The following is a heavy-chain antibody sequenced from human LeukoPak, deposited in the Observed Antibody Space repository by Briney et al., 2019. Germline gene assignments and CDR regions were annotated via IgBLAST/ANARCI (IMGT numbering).Heavy chain of an antibody. Sequence: GGSLRLSCTASGFSFSSYAMHWVRQAPGKGLEWVAVILYDGSTKYYADSVKGRFTLSRDNSKNTVSLQMNSLRREDTAVYYCARAEDSTSWLFDHWGQGTLVTVSS. J-gene: IGHJ4*02. CDR2: ILYDGSTK. V-gene: IGHV3-30*04. CDR3: ARAEDSTSWLFDH. D-gene: IGHD2/OR15-2a*01. CDR1: GFSFSSYA.